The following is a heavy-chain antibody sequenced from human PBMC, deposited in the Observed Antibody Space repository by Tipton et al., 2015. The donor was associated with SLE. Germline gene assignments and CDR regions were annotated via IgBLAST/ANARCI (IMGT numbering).Heavy chain of an antibody. CDR3: ARERRHSSSWVEDAFDI. V-gene: IGHV4-59*11. CDR1: GGSISSHY. Sequence: TLSLTCTVSGGSISSHYWSWIRQPPGKGLEWIGYIYYSGSTNYNPSLKSRVTISVDTSKNQFSLKLSSATAADTAVYYCARERRHSSSWVEDAFDIWGQGTMATVSS. D-gene: IGHD6-13*01. J-gene: IGHJ3*02. CDR2: IYYSGST.